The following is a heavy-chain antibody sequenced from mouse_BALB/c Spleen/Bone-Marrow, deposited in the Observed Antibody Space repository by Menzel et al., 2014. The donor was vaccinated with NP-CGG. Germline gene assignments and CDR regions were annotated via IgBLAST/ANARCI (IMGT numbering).Heavy chain of an antibody. Sequence: EVKLMESGGGLVKPGGSLKLSCAASGFAFSGYDMSWVRQTLEKRLEWVAYISSGGSNTYYPDTVKGRFTISRDNAKNTLYLQKNSLKSEDTAMYYCARQRGYAYAMDYWGQGTSVTVSS. D-gene: IGHD2-2*01. CDR2: ISSGGSNT. V-gene: IGHV5-12-1*01. CDR3: ARQRGYAYAMDY. J-gene: IGHJ4*01. CDR1: GFAFSGYD.